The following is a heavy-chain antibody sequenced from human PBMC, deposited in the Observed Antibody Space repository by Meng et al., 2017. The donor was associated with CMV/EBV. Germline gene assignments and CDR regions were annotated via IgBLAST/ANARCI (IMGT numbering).Heavy chain of an antibody. CDR2: INHSGST. CDR1: GGSFSGYY. CDR3: ARYGMGAPAFGDYYYYGMDV. D-gene: IGHD2-2*01. V-gene: IGHV4-34*01. J-gene: IGHJ6*02. Sequence: CAVYGGSFSGYYWSWIRQPPGKGLEWIGEINHSGSTNYNPSLKSRVTISVDTSKNQFSLKLSSVTAADTAVYYCARYGMGAPAFGDYYYYGMDVWGQGTTVTVSS.